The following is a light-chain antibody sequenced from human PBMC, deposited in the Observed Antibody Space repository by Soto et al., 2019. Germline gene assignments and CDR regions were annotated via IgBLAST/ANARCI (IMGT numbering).Light chain of an antibody. V-gene: IGKV1D-16*01. CDR3: QQYNTHPFT. CDR1: QGISSW. Sequence: DIQMTQSPSSLSASVGDRVNITCRASQGISSWLAWYQQRPEKAPKSLIHAASSLQSGVPSRFSGSGSGTDFTLTIDGLQPEDFATYYCQQYNTHPFTFGPGTKVDI. J-gene: IGKJ3*01. CDR2: AAS.